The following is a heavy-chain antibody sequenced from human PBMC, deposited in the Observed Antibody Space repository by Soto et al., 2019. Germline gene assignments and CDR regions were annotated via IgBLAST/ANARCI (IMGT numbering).Heavy chain of an antibody. D-gene: IGHD3-22*01. CDR3: ARSSYYDSNFSFDY. CDR2: TSSNGGST. V-gene: IGHV3-64*02. CDR1: GFTFSSYA. Sequence: TGGSLRLSCAASGFTFSSYAMHWVRQAPGKGLEYVSATSSNGGSTYYADSVKGRFTISRDNSKNTLYLQMGSLRAEDMAVYYCARSSYYDSNFSFDYWGQGTLVTVSS. J-gene: IGHJ4*02.